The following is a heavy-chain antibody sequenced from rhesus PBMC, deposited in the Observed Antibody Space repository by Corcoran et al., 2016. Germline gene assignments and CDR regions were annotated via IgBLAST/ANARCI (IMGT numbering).Heavy chain of an antibody. CDR2: IYSSSGNT. CDR1: GGSISGGYYS. CDR3: ARFFTGSGWGYYFDY. Sequence: QVKLQESGPGLVKPLETLSLTCAVSGGSISGGYYSWSWIRQPPGRGRVWIGGIYSSSGNTYYTPSLKSRVTISTGTSKNQFSLKLSSVTAADTAVYYCARFFTGSGWGYYFDYWGQGVLVTVSS. V-gene: IGHV4S12*01. D-gene: IGHD2-21*01. J-gene: IGHJ4*01.